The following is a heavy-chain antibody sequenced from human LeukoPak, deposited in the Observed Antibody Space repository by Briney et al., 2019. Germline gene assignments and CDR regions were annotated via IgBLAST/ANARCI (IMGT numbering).Heavy chain of an antibody. Sequence: GGSLRLSCAASGFAFSHTWKSWVRQGPGKGLEWVGLIKTKTDGGTTDYAAPVKGRFTISRDDSKNTLYLQMNSLKTEDTAVYYSTPTGLIDYWGQGTQVTVSS. V-gene: IGHV3-15*01. CDR2: IKTKTDGGTT. CDR1: GFAFSHTW. CDR3: TPTGLIDY. D-gene: IGHD1-14*01. J-gene: IGHJ4*02.